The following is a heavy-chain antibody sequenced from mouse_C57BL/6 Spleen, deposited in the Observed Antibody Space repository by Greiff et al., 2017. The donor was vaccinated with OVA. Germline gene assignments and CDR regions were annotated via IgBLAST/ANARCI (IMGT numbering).Heavy chain of an antibody. D-gene: IGHD4-1*01. CDR1: GFTFSSYG. Sequence: DVMLVESGGDLVKPGGSLKLSCAASGFTFSSYGMSWVRQTPDKRLEWVATISSGGSYTYYPDSVKGRFTISRDNAKNTLYLQMSSLKSEDTAMYYCARHTNGDFDYWGQGTTLTVSS. CDR3: ARHTNGDFDY. V-gene: IGHV5-6*02. CDR2: ISSGGSYT. J-gene: IGHJ2*01.